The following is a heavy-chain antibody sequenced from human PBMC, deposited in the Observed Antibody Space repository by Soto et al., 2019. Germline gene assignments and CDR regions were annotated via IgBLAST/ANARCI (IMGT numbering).Heavy chain of an antibody. CDR2: MSYDGSKT. V-gene: IGHV3-30*18. Sequence: QVQLVESGGGVVQPGRSLRLSCAASGFTFSNYGMHWVRQAPGKGLEWVAVMSYDGSKTYYADSVKGRFTISRDNSKNTMYLKMNSLRAEDTAVYYCAQKAYRNGWEGEGYYFDSWGQGTLVTVSS. D-gene: IGHD6-19*01. CDR1: GFTFSNYG. CDR3: AQKAYRNGWEGEGYYFDS. J-gene: IGHJ4*02.